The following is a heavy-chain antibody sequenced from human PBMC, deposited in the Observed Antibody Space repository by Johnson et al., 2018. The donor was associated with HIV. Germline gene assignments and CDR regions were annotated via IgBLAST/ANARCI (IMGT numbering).Heavy chain of an antibody. CDR3: ASYRRSDAFEI. D-gene: IGHD3-16*02. CDR1: GFTFSDYY. J-gene: IGHJ3*02. CDR2: IRSSGRTI. V-gene: IGHV3-11*04. Sequence: QVQLVESGGGLVKPGGSLRLSCAASGFTFSDYYMSWIRQAPGQGLAWVSYIRSSGRTIYYADSVKGRFTISRDNAKNSLYLQMNRLRAEDTAVYYCASYRRSDAFEIGGQGTMVSVAA.